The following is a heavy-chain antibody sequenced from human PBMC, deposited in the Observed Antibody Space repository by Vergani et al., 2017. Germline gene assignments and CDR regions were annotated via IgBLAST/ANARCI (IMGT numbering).Heavy chain of an antibody. CDR3: ARDAGPYYDFWSGKGFLDY. Sequence: QVQLVESGGGVVQPGRSLRLSCAASGFTFSSYGMHWVRQAPGKGLEWVAVISYDGSNKYYADSVKGRFTISRDNSKNTLYLQMNSLRAEDTAVYYCARDAGPYYDFWSGKGFLDYWGQGTLVTVSS. CDR2: ISYDGSNK. J-gene: IGHJ4*02. V-gene: IGHV3-30*03. D-gene: IGHD3-3*01. CDR1: GFTFSSYG.